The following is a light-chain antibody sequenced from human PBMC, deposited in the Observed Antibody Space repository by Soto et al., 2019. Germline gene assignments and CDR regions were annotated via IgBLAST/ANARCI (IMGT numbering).Light chain of an antibody. V-gene: IGKV3-11*01. CDR1: QSVFGY. Sequence: VLTQSPATLSFSPGDRATLSCRASQSVFGYLAWYQHKPGQAPRLLIYDAYKRATGVPARFSGSGSETDFTLIISSREPGDFAVYYCQQRSDSPPLTFGGGTRVEIK. J-gene: IGKJ4*01. CDR3: QQRSDSPPLT. CDR2: DAY.